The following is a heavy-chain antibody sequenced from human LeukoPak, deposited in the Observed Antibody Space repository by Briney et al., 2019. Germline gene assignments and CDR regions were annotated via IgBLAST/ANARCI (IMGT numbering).Heavy chain of an antibody. CDR3: ARDDYADYVFDY. Sequence: SETLSLTCTVSGYSISSGYHWGWIRQPPGKGLEWIGSIYHRGTTYYSPSLKSRVTISVDTSKNQFSLSLSSVTAADAAVYYCARDDYADYVFDYWGQGTLVTVSS. V-gene: IGHV4-38-2*02. J-gene: IGHJ4*02. CDR2: IYHRGTT. CDR1: GYSISSGYH. D-gene: IGHD4-17*01.